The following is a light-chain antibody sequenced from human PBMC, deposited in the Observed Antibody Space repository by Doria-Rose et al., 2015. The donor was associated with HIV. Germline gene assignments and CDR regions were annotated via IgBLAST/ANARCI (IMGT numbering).Light chain of an antibody. J-gene: IGKJ1*01. V-gene: IGKV1-39*01. CDR1: QTVSTY. Sequence: RVTITCRASQTVSTYLNWFQQEPGKAPKLLIYAASRLQSGVPSRLSGSGSGTDFTLTISGLQPGDFATYYCQQTYSSPPWTFGQGTKVEMK. CDR3: QQTYSSPPWT. CDR2: AAS.